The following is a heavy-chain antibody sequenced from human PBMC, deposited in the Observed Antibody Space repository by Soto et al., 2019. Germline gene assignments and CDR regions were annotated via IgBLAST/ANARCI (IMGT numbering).Heavy chain of an antibody. CDR2: ISAYNGNT. CDR1: GYTFTSYG. J-gene: IGHJ1*01. V-gene: IGHV1-18*01. CDR3: ARDRNKHKPTDATNYFQH. Sequence: ASVKVSCKASGYTFTSYGISWVRQAPGQGLEWMGWISAYNGNTNYAQKLQGRVTMTTDTSTSTAYMELRSLRSDDTAVYYCARDRNKHKPTDATNYFQHWGQGTLVTVS. D-gene: IGHD4-4*01.